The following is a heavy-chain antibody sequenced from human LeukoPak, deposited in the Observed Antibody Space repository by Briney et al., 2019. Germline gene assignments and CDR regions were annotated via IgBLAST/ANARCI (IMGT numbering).Heavy chain of an antibody. CDR2: IYYSGST. Sequence: SETLSLTCTVSGGSISSHYWSWIRQPPGKGLEWIGYIYYSGSTNYNPSLKSRVTISVDTSKNQFSPKLSSVTAADTAVYYCASGDPFDYWGQGTLVTVSS. V-gene: IGHV4-59*11. D-gene: IGHD7-27*01. J-gene: IGHJ4*02. CDR1: GGSISSHY. CDR3: ASGDPFDY.